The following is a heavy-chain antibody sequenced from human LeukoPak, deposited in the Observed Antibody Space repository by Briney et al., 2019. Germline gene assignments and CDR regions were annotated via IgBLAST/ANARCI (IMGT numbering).Heavy chain of an antibody. Sequence: GGSLRLSCAASGFTFTSYGMHWVRQAPGKGLEWVAFIPYDGTYKYYADSVKGRFTISRDNSKNTLYLQMNSLRPEDTAVYYCAKDYGSGSCFFDYCGQGTLVTVSS. D-gene: IGHD3-10*01. CDR2: IPYDGTYK. CDR1: GFTFTSYG. CDR3: AKDYGSGSCFFDY. J-gene: IGHJ4*02. V-gene: IGHV3-30*02.